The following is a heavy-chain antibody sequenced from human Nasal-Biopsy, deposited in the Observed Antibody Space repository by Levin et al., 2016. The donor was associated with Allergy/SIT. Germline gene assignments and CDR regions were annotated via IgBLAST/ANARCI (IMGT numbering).Heavy chain of an antibody. CDR3: ARGDYYCTTTNCYRECNY. CDR1: GYAFTGYY. V-gene: IGHV1-2*02. J-gene: IGHJ4*02. Sequence: ASVKVSCKASGYAFTGYYMHWVRQAPGQGLEWMGWINPNTGGTKKYAQKFQGRVTMTSDMSISTAYMELSRLTSDDTAVYYCARGDYYCTTTNCYRECNYWGQGTLVTVSS. D-gene: IGHD2-2*01. CDR2: INPNTGGTK.